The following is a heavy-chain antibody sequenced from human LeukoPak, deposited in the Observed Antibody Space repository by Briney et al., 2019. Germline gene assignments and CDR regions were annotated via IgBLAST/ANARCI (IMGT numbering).Heavy chain of an antibody. D-gene: IGHD4-11*01. J-gene: IGHJ5*02. Sequence: SVKVSCKASGGTFSSYAISWVRQAPGRGLEWMGRIIPIFGIANYAQKFQGRATITADKSTSTAYMELSSLRSEDTAVYYCARDYSNYGFDPWGQGTLVTVSS. V-gene: IGHV1-69*04. CDR2: IIPIFGIA. CDR3: ARDYSNYGFDP. CDR1: GGTFSSYA.